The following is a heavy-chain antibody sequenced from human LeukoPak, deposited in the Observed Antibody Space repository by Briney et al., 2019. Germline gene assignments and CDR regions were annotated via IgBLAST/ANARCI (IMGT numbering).Heavy chain of an antibody. V-gene: IGHV3-23*01. J-gene: IGHJ6*03. Sequence: GGSLTLSCAASGFTFSSYAMSWVRQAPGKGLEWVSAISGSGGSTYYADSVKGRFTISRDNSKNTLYLQMNSLRAEDTAVYYCARLWSGYLHYYMDVWGKGTTVTVSS. CDR3: ARLWSGYLHYYMDV. CDR1: GFTFSSYA. CDR2: ISGSGGST. D-gene: IGHD3-3*01.